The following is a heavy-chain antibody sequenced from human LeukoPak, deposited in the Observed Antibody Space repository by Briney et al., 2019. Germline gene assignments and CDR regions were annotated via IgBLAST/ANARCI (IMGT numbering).Heavy chain of an antibody. Sequence: PGGSLRLSCAAPGFTFGSYWMSWVRQAPGKGLEWVANIKQDGSEKYHVDSVKGRFTISRDNAKNSLYLQMNSLRAEDTAVYYCARTVSDGFDIWGQGTMVTVSS. CDR1: GFTFGSYW. CDR3: ARTVSDGFDI. V-gene: IGHV3-7*01. CDR2: IKQDGSEK. D-gene: IGHD4-11*01. J-gene: IGHJ3*02.